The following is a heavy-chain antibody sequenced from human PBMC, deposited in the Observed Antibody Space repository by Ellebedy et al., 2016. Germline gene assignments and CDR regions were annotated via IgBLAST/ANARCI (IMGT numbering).Heavy chain of an antibody. J-gene: IGHJ6*03. CDR2: MNPNSGNT. Sequence: ASVKVSCXASGYTFTSYDINWVRQATGQGLEWMGWMNPNSGNTGYAQKFQGRVTMTRNTSISTAYMELSSLRSEDTAVYYCARRGRIAARPKYYYYYMDVWGKGTTVTVSS. CDR1: GYTFTSYD. CDR3: ARRGRIAARPKYYYYYMDV. V-gene: IGHV1-8*01. D-gene: IGHD6-6*01.